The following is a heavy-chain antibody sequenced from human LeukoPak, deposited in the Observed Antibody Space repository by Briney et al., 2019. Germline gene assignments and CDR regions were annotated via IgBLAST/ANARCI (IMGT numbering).Heavy chain of an antibody. J-gene: IGHJ6*02. V-gene: IGHV3-23*01. CDR3: AIWGYCSGGSCYVSAYYHGMDV. CDR1: GLTFSSYA. D-gene: IGHD2-15*01. Sequence: GESLRLSCAASGLTFSSYAMSWVRQAPGKGLEWVSAIGKSGGSTYYADSVKGRFTISRDNSKNTLYLQMNSLGVEDTAVYYCAIWGYCSGGSCYVSAYYHGMDVWGQGTTVTVSS. CDR2: IGKSGGST.